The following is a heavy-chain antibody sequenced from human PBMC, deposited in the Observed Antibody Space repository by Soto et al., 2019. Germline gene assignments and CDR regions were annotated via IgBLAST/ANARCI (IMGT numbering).Heavy chain of an antibody. CDR2: ISYDGSNK. Sequence: QVQLVESGGGVVQPGRSLRLSCAASGFTFSSYAMHWVRQAPGKGLEWVAVISYDGSNKYYADSVKGRFTISRDNSKNTLYLQMNSLRADDTAVYYCARARFSGWFDYWGQGTLVTVSS. CDR1: GFTFSSYA. J-gene: IGHJ4*02. V-gene: IGHV3-30-3*01. CDR3: ARARFSGWFDY. D-gene: IGHD6-19*01.